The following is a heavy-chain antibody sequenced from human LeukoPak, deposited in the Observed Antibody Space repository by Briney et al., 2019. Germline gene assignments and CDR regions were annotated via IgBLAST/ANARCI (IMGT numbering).Heavy chain of an antibody. CDR3: ARDMGGATDY. CDR1: GGSISSGDYY. Sequence: SETLXLTCTVSGGSISSGDYYWSWIRQPPGKGLEWIGYIYYSGSTYYNPSLKSRVTISVDTSKNQFSLKLSSVTAADTAVYYCARDMGGATDYWGQGTLVTVSS. J-gene: IGHJ4*02. V-gene: IGHV4-30-4*08. CDR2: IYYSGST. D-gene: IGHD1-26*01.